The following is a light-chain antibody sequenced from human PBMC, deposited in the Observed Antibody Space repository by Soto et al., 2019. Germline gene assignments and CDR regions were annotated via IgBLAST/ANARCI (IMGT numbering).Light chain of an antibody. V-gene: IGKV3-15*01. CDR2: GAS. Sequence: EIVMTQSPATLSASLGERATLSCRASQSVSSNLAWYQQKPGQAPRLLIYGASTRATGIPARFSGSGSGTDFTLTISSLQSEDFAVYYCQQYNNLPRTFGQGTKVEIK. CDR1: QSVSSN. CDR3: QQYNNLPRT. J-gene: IGKJ1*01.